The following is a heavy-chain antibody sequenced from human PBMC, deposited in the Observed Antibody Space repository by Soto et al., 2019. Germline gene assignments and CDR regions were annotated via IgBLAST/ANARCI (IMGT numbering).Heavy chain of an antibody. D-gene: IGHD3-22*01. V-gene: IGHV4-59*04. CDR3: ARVRREYDNSGPVDY. J-gene: IGHJ4*02. CDR2: IYYGGST. Sequence: SETLSLTCTVSGGSISSYYWSWIRPPPGKGLEWIGYIYYGGSTYYNPSLQGRVTMSVDRSRNQFSLKLNSVTAADTAVYYCARVRREYDNSGPVDYWGQGTLVTVSS. CDR1: GGSISSYY.